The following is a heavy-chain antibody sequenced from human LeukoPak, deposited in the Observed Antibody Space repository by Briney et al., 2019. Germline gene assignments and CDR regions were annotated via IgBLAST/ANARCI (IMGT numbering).Heavy chain of an antibody. J-gene: IGHJ3*01. V-gene: IGHV1-2*02. D-gene: IGHD2-15*01. CDR1: AYTFTVYY. CDR2: MDPKSGDT. CDR3: ATKGGLTPNTLAM. Sequence: ASVKVSCTCSAYTFTVYYMHWVRQAPGQGLELMGWMDPKSGDTIYAPKFQGRVSMTRDTSITTAYMELSSLTFDDSAMYYCATKGGLTPNTLAMWGQGTMVTVSS.